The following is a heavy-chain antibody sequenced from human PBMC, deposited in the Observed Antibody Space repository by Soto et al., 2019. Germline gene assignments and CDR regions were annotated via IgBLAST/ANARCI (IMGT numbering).Heavy chain of an antibody. CDR3: ARLYCSSTSCYFSLFDY. CDR2: IYYSGST. J-gene: IGHJ4*02. Sequence: TSETLSLTSTVSGGKISSYDWSWIRQPPGKGLEWIGYIYYSGSTNYNPSLKSRATISVDTSKNQFSLKLSSVTAADTAVYYCARLYCSSTSCYFSLFDYWGQGTLVTVSS. D-gene: IGHD2-2*01. CDR1: GGKISSYD. V-gene: IGHV4-59*08.